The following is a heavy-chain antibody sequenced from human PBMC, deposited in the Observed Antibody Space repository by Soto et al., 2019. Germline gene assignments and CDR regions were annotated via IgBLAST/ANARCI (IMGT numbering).Heavy chain of an antibody. CDR2: IYWDDDK. J-gene: IGHJ4*02. D-gene: IGHD1-1*01. Sequence: QITLKESGPTLVKPTQTLTLTCTFSGFSLSTSGVGVGWIRQPPGKALEWLALIYWDDDKRFRPSLKSRLSITKDTSNNQVVFTMTNVDPVDKATYYCVHRPLAGAWFDYWGQGTLVTVSS. CDR1: GFSLSTSGVG. V-gene: IGHV2-5*02. CDR3: VHRPLAGAWFDY.